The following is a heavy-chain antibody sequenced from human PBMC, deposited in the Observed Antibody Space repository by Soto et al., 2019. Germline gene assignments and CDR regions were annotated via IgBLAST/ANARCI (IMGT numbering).Heavy chain of an antibody. CDR2: IMVGGGHT. Sequence: GAAVKVSWKTSGFMIGTSAVHGVRQARGQPLEWVGWIMVGGGHTNYAQKLQGRVTITRDMSTSTAHMELSSLRSEVTPVYSCAAELYSRGCCHFDCWG. CDR1: GFMIGTSA. D-gene: IGHD3-10*02. V-gene: IGHV1-58*01. J-gene: IGHJ4*01. CDR3: AAELYSRGCCHFDC.